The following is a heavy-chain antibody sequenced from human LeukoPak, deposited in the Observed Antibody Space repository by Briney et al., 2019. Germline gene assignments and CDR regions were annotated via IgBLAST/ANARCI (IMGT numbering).Heavy chain of an antibody. D-gene: IGHD5-24*01. J-gene: IGHJ4*02. CDR3: ARRRDGYNYVGTDY. CDR2: IYPGDSDT. CDR1: GYNFTNYW. Sequence: GESLKISCKGSGYNFTNYWIGWVRQMPGKGLEWMGIIYPGDSDTTYSPSFQGQVTISADKSISAAYLQWSSLKASDTAMYYCARRRDGYNYVGTDYWGQGTLVTVSS. V-gene: IGHV5-51*01.